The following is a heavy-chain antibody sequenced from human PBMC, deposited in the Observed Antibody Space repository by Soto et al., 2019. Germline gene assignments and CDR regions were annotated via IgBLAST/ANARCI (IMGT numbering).Heavy chain of an antibody. V-gene: IGHV3-23*01. CDR3: ARLPAPIDY. CDR1: GFTFSSDA. CDR2: ISGSGGST. Sequence: WGSLRLSCSASGFTFSSDAMSWFRQAPGKGLEWVSAISGSGGSTYYADSVKGRFTISRDNVKNTLYLQMNSLRPEDTAVYYCARLPAPIDYWGLGTLLTVSS. J-gene: IGHJ4*02. D-gene: IGHD2-15*01.